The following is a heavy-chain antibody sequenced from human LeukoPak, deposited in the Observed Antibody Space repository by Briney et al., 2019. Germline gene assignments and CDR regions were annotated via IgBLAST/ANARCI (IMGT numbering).Heavy chain of an antibody. CDR2: ISWNSGSI. D-gene: IGHD6-19*01. V-gene: IGHV3-9*01. CDR1: GFMFDDYA. CDR3: AKSSVAVAGRMDYFDY. Sequence: GGSLRLSCAASGFMFDDYAMHWVRQAPGKGLEWVSGISWNSGSIGYADSVKGRFTISRDNAKNSLYLQMNSLRAEDTALYYCAKSSVAVAGRMDYFDYWGQGTLVTVSS. J-gene: IGHJ4*02.